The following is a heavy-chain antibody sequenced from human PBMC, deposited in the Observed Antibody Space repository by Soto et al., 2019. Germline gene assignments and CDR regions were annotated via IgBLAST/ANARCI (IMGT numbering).Heavy chain of an antibody. CDR1: GYTFTSYG. D-gene: IGHD3-10*01. J-gene: IGHJ5*02. CDR3: AGGSSGWFGESWFDP. V-gene: IGHV1-18*01. CDR2: ISAYNGNT. Sequence: QVQLVQSGAEVKKPGASVKVSCKASGYTFTSYGISWVRQAPGQGLEWMGWISAYNGNTNYAQKLQGRVTMTTDTSTSTADMELRSLRADDTAVYYCAGGSSGWFGESWFDPWGQGTLVTVSS.